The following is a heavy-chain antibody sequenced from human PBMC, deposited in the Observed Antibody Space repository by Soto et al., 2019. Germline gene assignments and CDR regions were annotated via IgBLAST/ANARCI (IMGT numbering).Heavy chain of an antibody. D-gene: IGHD2-2*01. V-gene: IGHV4-30-2*01. CDR3: ARVPDY. CDR1: GGSISSGGYS. Sequence: QLQLQESGSGLVKPSQTLSLTCAVSGGSISSGGYSWSWIRQPPGKGLEWIGYMYHSGSTYYNPSHKSRVTISIDRSKNQFSLKLCSVTAADTAVYHCARVPDYWGQGILVTVSS. CDR2: MYHSGST. J-gene: IGHJ4*02.